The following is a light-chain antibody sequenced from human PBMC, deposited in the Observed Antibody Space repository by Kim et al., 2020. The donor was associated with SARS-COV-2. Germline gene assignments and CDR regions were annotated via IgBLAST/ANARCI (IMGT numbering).Light chain of an antibody. CDR3: SSYTRSSTNYV. J-gene: IGLJ1*01. V-gene: IGLV2-14*03. CDR1: SSDVGSYNY. CDR2: AVS. Sequence: QSITLSCTVTSSDVGSYNYVSWYQQHPGKAPKLMIYAVSNRPSGVSNRFSGSKSGNTASLTISGLQAEDEADYYCSSYTRSSTNYVFGTGTKVTVL.